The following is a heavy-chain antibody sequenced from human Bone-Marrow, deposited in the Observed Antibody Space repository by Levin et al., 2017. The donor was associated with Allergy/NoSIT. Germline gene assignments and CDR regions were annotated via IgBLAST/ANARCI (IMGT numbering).Heavy chain of an antibody. V-gene: IGHV3-7*01. J-gene: IGHJ6*02. CDR1: GFTLSQYW. CDR3: ARDSFSTSSGLDYYYGMDV. Sequence: GGSLRLSCVASGFTLSQYWMTWVRQAPGKGLEWVAKIKPDGSDKLYADSLKGRLTISRDNTRKSLSLQINNLRAEDTAVYYCARDSFSTSSGLDYYYGMDVWGQGTTVTVSS. D-gene: IGHD2-2*01. CDR2: IKPDGSDK.